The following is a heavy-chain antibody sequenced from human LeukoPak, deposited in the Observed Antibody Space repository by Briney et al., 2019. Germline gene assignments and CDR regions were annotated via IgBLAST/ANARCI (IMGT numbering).Heavy chain of an antibody. D-gene: IGHD6-13*01. V-gene: IGHV3-30*18. CDR1: GFTFSSYG. J-gene: IGHJ3*02. Sequence: PGGSLRLSCAASGFTFSSYGMHWARQAPGKGLEWVAVISYDGSNKYYADSVKGRFTISRDNSKNTLYLQMNSLRAEDTAVYYCAKLQLAQDSSSWYADAFDIWGQGTMVTVSS. CDR3: AKLQLAQDSSSWYADAFDI. CDR2: ISYDGSNK.